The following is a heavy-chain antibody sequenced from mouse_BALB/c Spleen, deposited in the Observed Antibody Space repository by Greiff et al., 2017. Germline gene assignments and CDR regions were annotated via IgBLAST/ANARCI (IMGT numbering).Heavy chain of an antibody. J-gene: IGHJ4*01. CDR2: IWAGGST. Sequence: QVQLQQSGPGLVAPSQSLSITCTVSGFSLTSYGVHWVRQPPGKGLEWLGVIWAGGSTNYNSALISRLSISKDNSKSQVFFKMNSLQANDTAIYYCARKDGNDAMDYWGQGTSVTVSS. CDR3: ARKDGNDAMDY. D-gene: IGHD2-1*01. CDR1: GFSLTSYG. V-gene: IGHV2-9*02.